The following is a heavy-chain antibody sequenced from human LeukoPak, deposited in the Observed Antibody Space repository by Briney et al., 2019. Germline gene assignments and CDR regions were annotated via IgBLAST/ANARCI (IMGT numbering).Heavy chain of an antibody. CDR1: GFTFSSYA. J-gene: IGHJ4*02. CDR2: ISGSGGST. D-gene: IGHD6-19*01. CDR3: AKDRGKLAVAEDY. Sequence: HPGGSLRLSCAASGFTFSSYAMSWVRQAPGKGLEWVSAISGSGGSTYYADSVKGRFTISRDNSKNTLYLQINSLRAEDTAVYYCAKDRGKLAVAEDYWGQGTLVTVSS. V-gene: IGHV3-23*01.